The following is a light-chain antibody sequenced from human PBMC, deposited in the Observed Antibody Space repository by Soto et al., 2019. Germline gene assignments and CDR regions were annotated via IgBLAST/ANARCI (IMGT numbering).Light chain of an antibody. CDR1: SSNIGTNY. V-gene: IGLV1-47*02. J-gene: IGLJ1*01. Sequence: QSVLTQPPSASGTPGQRVTISCSGSSSNIGTNYVYWYQQLPGTAPKLLVDSYNQRPSGVPDRFSGSKSGTSASLAIRGLRSEDEADYYCAAWDDSLSGYVFGTGTKLTVL. CDR3: AAWDDSLSGYV. CDR2: SYN.